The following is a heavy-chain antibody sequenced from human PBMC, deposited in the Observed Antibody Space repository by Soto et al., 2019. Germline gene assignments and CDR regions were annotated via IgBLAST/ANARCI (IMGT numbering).Heavy chain of an antibody. CDR3: AKGGPDGFCSGGRCYFDY. CDR1: GFTFDDYA. Sequence: EVQLVESGGGLVQPGRSLRLSCAASGFTFDDYAMHWVRRVPGKGLEWVSSISWNSNIIGYADSVKGRFTISRDNAKHARYLQMNSLRPEDTALYYCAKGGPDGFCSGGRCYFDYWGQGTLVTVSS. D-gene: IGHD2-15*01. CDR2: ISWNSNII. J-gene: IGHJ4*02. V-gene: IGHV3-9*01.